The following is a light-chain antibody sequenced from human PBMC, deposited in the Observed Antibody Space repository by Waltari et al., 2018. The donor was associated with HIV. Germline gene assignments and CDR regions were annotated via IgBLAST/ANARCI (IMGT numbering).Light chain of an antibody. CDR1: QGVSSY. CDR3: QQRSNWLT. V-gene: IGKV3D-11*01. J-gene: IGKJ4*01. CDR2: DAS. Sequence: EIVLTQSPATLSLSPGERAPLPCRASQGVSSYLAWYQQKPGQAPRLLIYDASNRATGIPARFSGSGPGTDFTLTISSLEPEDFAVYYCQQRSNWLTFGGGTKVEIK.